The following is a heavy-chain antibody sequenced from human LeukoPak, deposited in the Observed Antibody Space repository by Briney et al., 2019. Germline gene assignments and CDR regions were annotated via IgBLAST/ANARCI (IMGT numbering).Heavy chain of an antibody. J-gene: IGHJ4*02. CDR3: ARDRRCSGGSCYYFDY. D-gene: IGHD2-15*01. Sequence: GGSLRLSCAASGFTFSNYWMTWVRQAPGKGLEWVANIKRDGSEKYYVDSVLGRFTLSRDNAKNSLYLQVNSLRAEDTAVYYCARDRRCSGGSCYYFDYWGQGTLVIVSS. CDR1: GFTFSNYW. V-gene: IGHV3-7*04. CDR2: IKRDGSEK.